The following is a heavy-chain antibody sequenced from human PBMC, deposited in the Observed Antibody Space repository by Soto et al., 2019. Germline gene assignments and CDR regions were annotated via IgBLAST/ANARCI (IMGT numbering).Heavy chain of an antibody. CDR3: ARDSFMTTVTTAYYYYYGMDV. CDR1: GGSISSYY. J-gene: IGHJ6*02. V-gene: IGHV4-59*01. Sequence: SETLSLTCTVSGGSISSYYWSWIRQPPGKGLKWIGYIYYSGSTNYNPSLKSRVPISVDTSKNQFSLKLSSVNAADTAVYYCARDSFMTTVTTAYYYYYGMDVWGQGTTVT. D-gene: IGHD4-4*01. CDR2: IYYSGST.